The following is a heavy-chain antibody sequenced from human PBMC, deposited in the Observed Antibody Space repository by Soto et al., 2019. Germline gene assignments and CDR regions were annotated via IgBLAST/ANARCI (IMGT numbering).Heavy chain of an antibody. CDR1: GFTFSSYA. CDR2: ISGSGVST. D-gene: IGHD2-8*01. CDR3: AKDMEMTGSCTNGLCWTLDY. V-gene: IGHV3-23*01. J-gene: IGHJ4*02. Sequence: RGSLRLSCAASGFTFSSYAMSWVRQAPGKGLEWVSVISGSGVSTYYADSVKGRFTISRDKSKNTLYLQMNSLRAEDTAVYFCAKDMEMTGSCTNGLCWTLDYWGPGTLVTVSS.